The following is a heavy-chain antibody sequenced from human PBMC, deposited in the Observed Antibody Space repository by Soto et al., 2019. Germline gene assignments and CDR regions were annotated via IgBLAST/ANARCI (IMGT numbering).Heavy chain of an antibody. V-gene: IGHV3-30*18. D-gene: IGHD6-19*01. CDR1: GFTLSSYG. J-gene: IGHJ3*02. Sequence: QIQLVESGGGVVQPGASQRLSCAASGFTLSSYGMHWVRQAPGKGLEWVAVISYNGNNQYYADSVRGRFTISRDNSKSTLYLQMNSLRAEDTAVYYCAKDRGHLAVAAITGGGDFDKWGLGTMVTVSS. CDR3: AKDRGHLAVAAITGGGDFDK. CDR2: ISYNGNNQ.